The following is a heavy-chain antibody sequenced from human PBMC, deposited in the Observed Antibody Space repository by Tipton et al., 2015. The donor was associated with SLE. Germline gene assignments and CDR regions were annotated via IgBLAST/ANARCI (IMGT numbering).Heavy chain of an antibody. J-gene: IGHJ5*02. CDR1: GGFIIGFY. CDR2: ISDSGTT. Sequence: TLSLTCSVSGGFIIGFYWVWIRQPPGRRLEWIGYISDSGTTKYNPSLRGRVNIAADTSRNQFSLKLSSVTAADTALYYCAVGYCSGGSCYSGGWFDPWGQGTLVTVSS. D-gene: IGHD2-15*01. V-gene: IGHV4-59*01. CDR3: AVGYCSGGSCYSGGWFDP.